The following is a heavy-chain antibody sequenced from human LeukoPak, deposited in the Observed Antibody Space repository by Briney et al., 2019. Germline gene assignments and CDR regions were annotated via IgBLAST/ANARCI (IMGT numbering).Heavy chain of an antibody. D-gene: IGHD4-23*01. J-gene: IGHJ4*02. Sequence: GGSLRLSCVASGFSFSSYWMYWVRQAPGKGLVVVYRINGDGSTTHYADPVKGRFTISRDNAKDTLYLQMNSLRAEDTAVYYCARAHHNYYGGCYDHWGRGTLVTVSS. CDR3: ARAHHNYYGGCYDH. CDR2: INGDGSTT. V-gene: IGHV3-74*01. CDR1: GFSFSSYW.